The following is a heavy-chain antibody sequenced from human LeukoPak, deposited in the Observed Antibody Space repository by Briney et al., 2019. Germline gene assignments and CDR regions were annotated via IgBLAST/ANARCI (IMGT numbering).Heavy chain of an antibody. Sequence: GGSLRLSCEVSGFSFSTYWMSWVRQAPGKGLEWVGQTNEHETEKYYGDAVRGRFTIYRDNAKNSLYLQMNSLRPEDTAVYYCARDSRGTTFDYWAREPWSPSPQ. CDR3: ARDSRGTTFDY. V-gene: IGHV3-7*01. J-gene: IGHJ4*02. CDR1: GFSFSTYW. CDR2: TNEHETEK. D-gene: IGHD3-16*01.